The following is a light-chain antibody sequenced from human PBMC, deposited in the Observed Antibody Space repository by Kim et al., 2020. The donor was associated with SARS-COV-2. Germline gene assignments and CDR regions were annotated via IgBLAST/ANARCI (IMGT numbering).Light chain of an antibody. CDR2: DVT. V-gene: IGLV2-14*03. CDR1: SSDVGGYKY. Sequence: QSVVTQPASVSGSPGQSITISCTGTSSDVGGYKYVSWYQQQPGKAPKLLIHDVTNRPSGISYRFSASKSGNTASLTISGLQPEDEADYYCCSYTRSSTWVFGGGTQLTVL. CDR3: CSYTRSSTWV. J-gene: IGLJ3*02.